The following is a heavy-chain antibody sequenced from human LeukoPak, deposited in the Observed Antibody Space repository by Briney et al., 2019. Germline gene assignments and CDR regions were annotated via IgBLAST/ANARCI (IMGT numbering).Heavy chain of an antibody. CDR1: GGTFSSYA. V-gene: IGHV1-69*13. CDR2: IIPIFGTA. Sequence: SVKVSCKASGGTFSSYAISWVRQAPGQGLEWMGGIIPIFGTANYAQKFQGRVTITADESTSTAYMELSSLRSEDTAVFYCAREPVSDYDFSSHNWFDPWGQGTLVTVSS. D-gene: IGHD3-3*01. J-gene: IGHJ5*02. CDR3: AREPVSDYDFSSHNWFDP.